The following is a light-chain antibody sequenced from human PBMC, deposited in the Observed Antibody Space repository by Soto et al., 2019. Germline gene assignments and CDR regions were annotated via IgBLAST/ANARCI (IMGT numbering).Light chain of an antibody. CDR2: EVT. CDR1: STDVGGYNY. Sequence: QSALAQPSSVSGSPGQSITISCTGTSTDVGGYNYVSWYQHHSGKAPKLLIYEVTNRPSGISDRFSGSKSVNTASLTISGLQAEDESDYYCSSYTSSSTLYVFGTGTKLTVL. V-gene: IGLV2-14*01. CDR3: SSYTSSSTLYV. J-gene: IGLJ1*01.